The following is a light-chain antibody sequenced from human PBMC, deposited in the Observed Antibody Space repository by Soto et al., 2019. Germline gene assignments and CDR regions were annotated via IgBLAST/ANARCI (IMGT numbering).Light chain of an antibody. CDR2: DTS. V-gene: IGKV3-20*01. CDR3: QHYVASPVSPALT. Sequence: EIVLTQSPGTLSLSPGERATLSCRASQSVRSSDLAWYQQKPGQAPRLLIYDTSNRAAGIPGRFTGSGSATDFTLTISGLEPEDLAVYFCQHYVASPVSPALTFGGGTKVEIK. CDR1: QSVRSSD. J-gene: IGKJ4*01.